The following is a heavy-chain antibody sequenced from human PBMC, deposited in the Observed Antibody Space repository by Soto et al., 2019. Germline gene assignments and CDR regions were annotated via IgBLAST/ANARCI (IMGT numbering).Heavy chain of an antibody. CDR3: AVDYSNYYYYYAMDV. Sequence: GGSLRLSCAASGFTFSSYSMNWVRQAPGKGLEWVSYISSSSTIYYADSVKGRFTISRDNAKNSLYLQMNSLRDEDTAVYYCAVDYSNYYYYYAMDVWGQGTTVTVSS. J-gene: IGHJ6*02. CDR1: GFTFSSYS. D-gene: IGHD4-4*01. V-gene: IGHV3-48*02. CDR2: ISSSSTI.